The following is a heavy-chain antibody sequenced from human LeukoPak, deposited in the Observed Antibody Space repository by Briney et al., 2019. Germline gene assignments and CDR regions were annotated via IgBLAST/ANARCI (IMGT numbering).Heavy chain of an antibody. CDR2: IKKDGSEK. Sequence: GGSLRLSCAASGFTFSNYWMNWVRQAPGKGLEWVAIIKKDGSEKIYVDSVRGRFTISRDNAKSTLYLQMNSLRAEDTAVYYCAAGAGWLIDYWGQGTLVTVSS. V-gene: IGHV3-7*01. D-gene: IGHD6-19*01. CDR3: AAGAGWLIDY. CDR1: GFTFSNYW. J-gene: IGHJ4*02.